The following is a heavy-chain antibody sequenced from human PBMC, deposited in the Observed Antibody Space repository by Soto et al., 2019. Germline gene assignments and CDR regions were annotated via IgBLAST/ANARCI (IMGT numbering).Heavy chain of an antibody. CDR2: IGPESGAT. J-gene: IGHJ4*02. CDR3: ARGGIMITFGGVIEIKDFLDY. Sequence: ASVKVSCKASGYTFTGHYIHWVRQAPEQGPEWMGEIGPESGATRYAQRFQGRVTMTRDTSTSTVYMELSSLRSEDTAVYYCARGGIMITFGGVIEIKDFLDYWGQGTLVTVSS. CDR1: GYTFTGHY. V-gene: IGHV1-2*02. D-gene: IGHD3-16*02.